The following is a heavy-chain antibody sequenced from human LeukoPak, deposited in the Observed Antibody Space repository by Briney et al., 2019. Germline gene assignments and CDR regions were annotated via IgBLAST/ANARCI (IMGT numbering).Heavy chain of an antibody. D-gene: IGHD3-10*01. V-gene: IGHV3-66*01. CDR3: ATGDPGFA. CDR1: GFTVSSNY. Sequence: GGSLRLSCAASGFTVSSNYMSWVRQAPGKGLEWVSVIYSGGSTYYADSVKGRFTVSRDNSKNTVYLQMKSLRAEDTAVYYCATGDPGFAWGQGTLVTVSS. CDR2: IYSGGST. J-gene: IGHJ5*02.